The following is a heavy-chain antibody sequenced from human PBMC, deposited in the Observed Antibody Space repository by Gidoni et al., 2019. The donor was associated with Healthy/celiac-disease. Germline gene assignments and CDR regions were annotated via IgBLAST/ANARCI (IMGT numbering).Heavy chain of an antibody. D-gene: IGHD6-13*01. V-gene: IGHV4-34*01. CDR2: INHSGST. Sequence: QVQLQQWGAGLLKPSETLSLTCAVYGGSFRGDYWSWIRQPPGKGLEWIGEINHSGSTNYNPSLKSRVTISVDTSKNQFSLKLSSVTAADTAVYYCARWPLGNYSRKDVWGQGTTVTVSS. CDR3: ARWPLGNYSRKDV. J-gene: IGHJ6*02. CDR1: GGSFRGDY.